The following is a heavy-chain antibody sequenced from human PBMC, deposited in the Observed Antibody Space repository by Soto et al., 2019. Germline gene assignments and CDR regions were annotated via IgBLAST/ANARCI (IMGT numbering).Heavy chain of an antibody. Sequence: QVQLQESGPGLVKPSGTLSLTCAVSGGSISSTNWWMWVRQPPGKGLEWIGEIYHSGNTKYNPSLKGRVTISVDKSKNQLSLKLTSVTAADTAVYYCATSSGYLDYWGQGTLVTVSS. CDR2: IYHSGNT. CDR1: GGSISSTNW. D-gene: IGHD3-22*01. J-gene: IGHJ4*02. CDR3: ATSSGYLDY. V-gene: IGHV4-4*02.